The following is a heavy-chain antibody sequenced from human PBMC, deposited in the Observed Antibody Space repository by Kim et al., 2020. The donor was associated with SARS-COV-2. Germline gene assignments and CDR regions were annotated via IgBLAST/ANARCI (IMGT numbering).Heavy chain of an antibody. V-gene: IGHV3-48*03. J-gene: IGHJ6*02. D-gene: IGHD6-13*01. Sequence: GGSLRLSCAASGFTFSSYEMNWVRQAPGKGLEWVSYISSSGSTIYYADSVKGRFTISRDNAKNSLYLQMNSLRAEDTAVYYCASKQQLVHYYYYYGMDVWGQGTTVTVSS. CDR3: ASKQQLVHYYYYYGMDV. CDR1: GFTFSSYE. CDR2: ISSSGSTI.